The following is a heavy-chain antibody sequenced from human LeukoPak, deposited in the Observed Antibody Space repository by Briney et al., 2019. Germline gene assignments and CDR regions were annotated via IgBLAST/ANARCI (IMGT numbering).Heavy chain of an antibody. CDR1: GGSISSGGYY. D-gene: IGHD3-22*01. V-gene: IGHV4-31*03. J-gene: IGHJ4*02. Sequence: PSETLSLTCLVSGGSISSGGYYWSWIRQPPGKGLEWIGYIYYSGSTYYNPSLKSRVTISVDTSKNQFSLKLSSVTAADTAVYYCERAHYYDSSGYPGIFDYWGQGTLVTVSS. CDR3: ERAHYYDSSGYPGIFDY. CDR2: IYYSGST.